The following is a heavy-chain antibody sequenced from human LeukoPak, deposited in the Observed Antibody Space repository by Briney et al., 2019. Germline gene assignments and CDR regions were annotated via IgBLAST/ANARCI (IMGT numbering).Heavy chain of an antibody. CDR3: ARGGDPMVNYYYYFYLDV. J-gene: IGHJ6*03. V-gene: IGHV1-2*02. CDR1: GYTFTSYD. D-gene: IGHD3-10*01. Sequence: ASVKVSCKASGYTFTSYDINWVQQATGQGLEWMGWINPNSGGTNYAQKFQGRVTMTRDTSISTAYMELISLRSDDTALYYCARGGDPMVNYYYYFYLDVWGKGTTVTVSS. CDR2: INPNSGGT.